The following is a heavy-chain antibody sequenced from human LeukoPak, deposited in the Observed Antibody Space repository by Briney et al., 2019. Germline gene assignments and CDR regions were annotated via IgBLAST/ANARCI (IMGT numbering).Heavy chain of an antibody. D-gene: IGHD2-15*01. CDR1: GFTFTNAW. J-gene: IGHJ4*02. CDR2: IKSKVDGGTT. CDR3: TTEEIAVVVDAILGASFDY. Sequence: GGSLRLSCAASGFTFTNAWVSWVRQAPGKVLGWVGRIKSKVDGGTTDYAAPVKGRFTISRDESKDSLYLQMNSLKTEDTAVYYCTTEEIAVVVDAILGASFDYWGQGILVTVSS. V-gene: IGHV3-15*01.